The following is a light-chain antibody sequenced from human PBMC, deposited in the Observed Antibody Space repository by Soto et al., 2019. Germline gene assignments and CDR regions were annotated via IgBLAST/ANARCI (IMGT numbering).Light chain of an antibody. CDR2: DAF. V-gene: IGKV3-20*01. J-gene: IGKJ4*01. CDR1: QSVASNY. CDR3: QQYGTTVLVS. Sequence: EIVLTQSPGTLSLSPGERATLSCRASQSVASNYIAWYQQKPGQAPRLLIHDAFSRATGIPDRFSGSGSGTDFILTMSRLEPEDFAIYYCQQYGTTVLVSFGGWTKIEIK.